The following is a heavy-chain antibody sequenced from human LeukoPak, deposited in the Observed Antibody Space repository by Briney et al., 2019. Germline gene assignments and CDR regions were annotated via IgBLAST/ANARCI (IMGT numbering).Heavy chain of an antibody. CDR3: AREPGAPLNWFDP. Sequence: SVKVSCKASGGTFSSYAISWVRQAPGQGLEWMGGIIPIFGTANYAQKFQCRVTITADESTSTAYMELSSLRPEDTAVYYCAREPGAPLNWFDPWGQGTLVTVSS. J-gene: IGHJ5*02. V-gene: IGHV1-69*13. D-gene: IGHD7-27*01. CDR1: GGTFSSYA. CDR2: IIPIFGTA.